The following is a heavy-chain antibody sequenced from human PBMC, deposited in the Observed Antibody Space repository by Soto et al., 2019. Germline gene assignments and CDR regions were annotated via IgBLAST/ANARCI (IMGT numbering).Heavy chain of an antibody. D-gene: IGHD6-19*01. J-gene: IGHJ4*02. CDR1: GFSFGSYW. V-gene: IGHV3-7*01. Sequence: EVQLVQSGGGLVQPGGSLRLSCAASGFSFGSYWMDWVRQAPGKGLQWVANIKRDGSETYYEDSVRGRFIISRDNAKKSLYLQMNSLRAEDTAMYFCARGASQWLVGDYWGQGALVTVAS. CDR3: ARGASQWLVGDY. CDR2: IKRDGSET.